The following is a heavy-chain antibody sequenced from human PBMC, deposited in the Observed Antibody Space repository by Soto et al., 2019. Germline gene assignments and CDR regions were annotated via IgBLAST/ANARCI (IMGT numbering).Heavy chain of an antibody. Sequence: QVHLQESGPGLVKPSETLSLTCTVSGASIRNYYWSWIRQPPGKGLEWIGFSYYSVSTNYNPSLNSRVTMSVDTSKNQFSLKLTSVTAADTAVYYCARDQNGSPHFDYWGQGILVTVSS. D-gene: IGHD1-26*01. V-gene: IGHV4-59*01. J-gene: IGHJ4*02. CDR1: GASIRNYY. CDR2: SYYSVST. CDR3: ARDQNGSPHFDY.